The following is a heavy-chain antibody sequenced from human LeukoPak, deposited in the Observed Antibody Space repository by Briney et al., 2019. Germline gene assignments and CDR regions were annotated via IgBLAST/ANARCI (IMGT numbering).Heavy chain of an antibody. CDR3: ARQWRWFDP. J-gene: IGHJ5*02. V-gene: IGHV4-34*01. Sequence: SETLSLTRAVYGGSFSGYYWSWIRQPPGKGLEWIGEINHSGSTNYNPSLKSRVTISVDTSKNQFSLKLSSVTAADTAVYYCARQWRWFDPWGQGTLVTVSS. CDR1: GGSFSGYY. D-gene: IGHD6-19*01. CDR2: INHSGST.